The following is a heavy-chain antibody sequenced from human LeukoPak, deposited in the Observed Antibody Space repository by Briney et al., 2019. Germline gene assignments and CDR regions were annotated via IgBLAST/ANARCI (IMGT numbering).Heavy chain of an antibody. D-gene: IGHD3-10*01. J-gene: IGHJ6*03. CDR1: VGSFSGYY. Sequence: SETLSLACAVYVGSFSGYYWSWIRQPPGKGLEWIGEINHSGSTNYNSSLKSRVTISVDTSKNQFSLKLSSVTAADTAVYYCARGYYGSGSHCCHMDVWGKGTTITVS. CDR3: ARGYYGSGSHCCHMDV. V-gene: IGHV4-34*01. CDR2: INHSGST.